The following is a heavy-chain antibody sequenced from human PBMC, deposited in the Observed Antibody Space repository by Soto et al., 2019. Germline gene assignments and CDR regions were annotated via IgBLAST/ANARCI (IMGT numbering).Heavy chain of an antibody. CDR3: VTQGLPNYYYYGMDV. Sequence: QVQLVQSGAEVKKPGSSVKVSCKASGGTFSSYAISWVRQAPGQGLERMGGIIPIFGTANYAQKFQGRVTITADESTSTAYMELSSLRSEDTAVYYCVTQGLPNYYYYGMDVWGQGTTVTVSS. V-gene: IGHV1-69*12. CDR1: GGTFSSYA. CDR2: IIPIFGTA. J-gene: IGHJ6*02. D-gene: IGHD5-18*01.